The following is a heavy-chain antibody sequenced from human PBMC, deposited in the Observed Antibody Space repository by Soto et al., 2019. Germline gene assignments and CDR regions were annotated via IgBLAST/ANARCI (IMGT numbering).Heavy chain of an antibody. V-gene: IGHV3-48*01. CDR2: ISSGSSTI. Sequence: EVQLVESGGGLVQPGGSLRLSCAASGFNFNTHSMNWVRKTPGKGLEWISYISSGSSTIYYADSVKGRFTISRHNAKNSVYLQMNSLRAEDTAVYYCARGPMPVGAITSWGQGTLVTVSS. D-gene: IGHD1-26*01. CDR1: GFNFNTHS. CDR3: ARGPMPVGAITS. J-gene: IGHJ5*02.